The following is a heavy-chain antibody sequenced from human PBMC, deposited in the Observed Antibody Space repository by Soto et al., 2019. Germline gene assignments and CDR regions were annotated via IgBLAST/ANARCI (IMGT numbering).Heavy chain of an antibody. D-gene: IGHD3-3*01. CDR2: INTYNGNT. CDR3: ASLATFGVVSRHYYMDV. V-gene: IGHV1-18*01. Sequence: ASGKGSCKGSGYTFTNFGISWGRQGPGQGLEWMGWINTYNGNTHYAQKLQGRVTMTTDTSTSTAYMELRSLRSDDTAVYYCASLATFGVVSRHYYMDVWGKGTTVTVSS. CDR1: GYTFTNFG. J-gene: IGHJ6*03.